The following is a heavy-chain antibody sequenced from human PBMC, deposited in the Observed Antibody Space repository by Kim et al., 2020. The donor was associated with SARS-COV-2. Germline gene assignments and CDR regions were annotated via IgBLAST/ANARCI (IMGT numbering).Heavy chain of an antibody. J-gene: IGHJ6*02. CDR2: ISWNSGSI. CDR1: GFSFDDYA. Sequence: GGSLRLSCAASGFSFDDYAMHWVRQVPGKGLEWVSGISWNSGSIDYADSVKGRFTVSRDNAKSSLYLQMDSLRPEDTAFYYCAKGLSTVTSYGIDVWGQGTTVTVSS. CDR3: AKGLSTVTSYGIDV. V-gene: IGHV3-9*01. D-gene: IGHD4-17*01.